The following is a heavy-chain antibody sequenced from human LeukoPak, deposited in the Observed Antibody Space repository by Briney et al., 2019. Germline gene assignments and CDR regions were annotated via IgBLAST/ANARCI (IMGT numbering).Heavy chain of an antibody. Sequence: GGSLRLSCAASGFTFSSYGMHWVRQAPGKGLEWVAFIRYDGSNKYYADSVKGRFTISRDNSKNTLYLQMNSLRAEDTAVYYCAKDGGGMLWFGEFYYFDYWGQGTLVTVSS. CDR1: GFTFSSYG. CDR2: IRYDGSNK. V-gene: IGHV3-30*02. D-gene: IGHD3-10*01. J-gene: IGHJ4*02. CDR3: AKDGGGMLWFGEFYYFDY.